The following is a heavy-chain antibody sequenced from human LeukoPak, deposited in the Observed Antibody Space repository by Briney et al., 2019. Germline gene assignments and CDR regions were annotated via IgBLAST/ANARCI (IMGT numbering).Heavy chain of an antibody. CDR2: IYYIGST. D-gene: IGHD2-15*01. CDR3: ARQVRGCYDY. CDR1: GGSISSSNYY. J-gene: IGHJ4*02. V-gene: IGHV4-39*01. Sequence: SETLSLTCTVSGGSISSSNYYWGWIRQPPGKELEWVGSIYYIGSTYYNPSLKSRVTISVDTSKNQFSLKLSSVTAADTAVYYCARQVRGCYDYWGQGTLVTVSS.